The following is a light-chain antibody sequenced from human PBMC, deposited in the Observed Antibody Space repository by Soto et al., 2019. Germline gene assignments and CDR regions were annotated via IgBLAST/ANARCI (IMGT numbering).Light chain of an antibody. V-gene: IGLV1-44*01. CDR1: SSNIGANP. J-gene: IGLJ2*01. Sequence: QSVLTQPPSASGTPGLRVTISCSGRSSNIGANPVNWYQQLPGMAPTVLIYSNDQRPSGVPDRFSGSKSGTSASLAISGLQSEDEADYYCATWDDSVYGPVFGGGTKLTVL. CDR2: SND. CDR3: ATWDDSVYGPV.